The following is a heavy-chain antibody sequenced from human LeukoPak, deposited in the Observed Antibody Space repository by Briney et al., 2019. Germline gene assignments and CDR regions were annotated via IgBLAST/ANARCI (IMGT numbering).Heavy chain of an antibody. D-gene: IGHD4-17*01. CDR1: GFTFSSYW. Sequence: GGSLRLSCAASGFTFSSYWMHWVRQAPGKGLVWVSRINSDGSSTSYADSVKGRFTISRDNAKNTLYLQMNSLRAEDTAVYYCAKDRTTGIFDYWGQGTLVTVSS. CDR2: INSDGSST. V-gene: IGHV3-74*01. CDR3: AKDRTTGIFDY. J-gene: IGHJ4*02.